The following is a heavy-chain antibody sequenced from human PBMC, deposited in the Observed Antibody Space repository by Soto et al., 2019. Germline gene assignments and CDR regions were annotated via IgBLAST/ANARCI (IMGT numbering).Heavy chain of an antibody. CDR2: IVVGSGNT. CDR3: AADLRSSSWFYYYYGMDV. CDR1: GFTFTSSA. D-gene: IGHD6-13*01. V-gene: IGHV1-58*01. J-gene: IGHJ6*02. Sequence: QMQLVQSGPEVKKPGTSVKVSCKASGFTFTSSAVQWVRQARGQRLEWIGWIVVGSGNTNYAQKFQERDTITRDMSTSTAYMELSSLRSEDTAVYYCAADLRSSSWFYYYYGMDVWGQGTTVTVSS.